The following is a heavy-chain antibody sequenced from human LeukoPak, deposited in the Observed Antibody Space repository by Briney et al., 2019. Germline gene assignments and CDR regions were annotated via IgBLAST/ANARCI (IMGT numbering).Heavy chain of an antibody. CDR2: IIPILGIA. D-gene: IGHD2-15*01. Sequence: SVKVSCKASGGTFSSYAISWVRQAPGQGLEWMGRIIPILGIANYAQKFQGRVTITADKSTSTAYMELSSLRSEDTAVYYCARGTGCTGGSCSYYGMDVWGQGTTVTVSS. J-gene: IGHJ6*02. CDR3: ARGTGCTGGSCSYYGMDV. CDR1: GGTFSSYA. V-gene: IGHV1-69*04.